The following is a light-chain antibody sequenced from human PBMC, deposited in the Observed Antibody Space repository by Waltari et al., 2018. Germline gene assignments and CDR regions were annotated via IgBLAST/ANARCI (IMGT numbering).Light chain of an antibody. CDR3: SSYAGSNNLV. CDR2: EVN. J-gene: IGLJ2*01. Sequence: QSALTQPPSASGSPGQSVTISCTGTSSDVGFYNYVSWYQQHPGKAPKLMIYEVNTRPSGVPDRFSGSKSGNTASLTVSGLQAEDEGDCYCSSYAGSNNLVFGGGTKLTVL. CDR1: SSDVGFYNY. V-gene: IGLV2-8*01.